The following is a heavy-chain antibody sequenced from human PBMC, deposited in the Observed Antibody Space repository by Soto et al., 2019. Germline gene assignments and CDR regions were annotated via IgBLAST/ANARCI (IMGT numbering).Heavy chain of an antibody. D-gene: IGHD1-26*01. CDR1: GFTFENFG. Sequence: GGSLRLSCAASGFTFENFGMSWVRQAPGKGLEWISSISGSGLNKYYADSVKGRFTISRDNSKNTVYLELSNLRAEDTAVYHCAKNQGVELVPLATVDWFDPWGQGSVVTVSS. J-gene: IGHJ5*02. CDR3: AKNQGVELVPLATVDWFDP. V-gene: IGHV3-23*01. CDR2: ISGSGLNK.